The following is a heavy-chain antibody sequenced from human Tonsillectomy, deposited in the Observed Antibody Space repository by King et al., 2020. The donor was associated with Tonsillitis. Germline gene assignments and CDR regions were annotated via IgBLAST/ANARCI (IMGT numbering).Heavy chain of an antibody. CDR1: GFTFSNSA. CDR3: ASWQQFAPFVH. D-gene: IGHD6-13*01. J-gene: IGHJ4*02. V-gene: IGHV3-73*01. Sequence: QLVQSGGGLVQPGGSLKLSCSASGFTFSNSAMQWVRQASGKGLEWIVRIRSKANNYATAYTASVKGRFTISRDDSKKAAYLQMDSLKSEDSAVYYCASWQQFAPFVHWGQGVLVTVSS. CDR2: IRSKANNYAT.